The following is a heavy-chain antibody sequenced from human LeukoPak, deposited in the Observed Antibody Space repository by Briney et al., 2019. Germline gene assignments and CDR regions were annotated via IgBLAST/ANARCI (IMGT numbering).Heavy chain of an antibody. CDR1: GFTFSSYS. J-gene: IGHJ3*02. CDR3: AKVWATITLDAFDI. D-gene: IGHD5-12*01. CDR2: ISSSSSYI. V-gene: IGHV3-21*04. Sequence: GGSLRLSCAASGFTFSSYSMNWVRQAPGKGLEWVSSISSSSSYIYYADSVKGRFTISRDNAKNSLYLQMNSLRAEDTAVYYCAKVWATITLDAFDIWGQGTMVTVSS.